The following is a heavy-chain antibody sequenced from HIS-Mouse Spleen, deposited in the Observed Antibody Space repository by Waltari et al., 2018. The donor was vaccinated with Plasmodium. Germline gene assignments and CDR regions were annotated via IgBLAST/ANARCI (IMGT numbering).Heavy chain of an antibody. CDR3: ARVLGYKAAAGTFVEYFQH. CDR1: GYTFTGYY. Sequence: QVQLVQSVAEVKKPGASVKVPCTASGYTFTGYYIHWVRLVPGQGHEWMGWINPNSGGTNYAQKFQGRVTMTRDTSISTAYMELSRLRSDDTAVYYCARVLGYKAAAGTFVEYFQHWGQGTLVTVSS. V-gene: IGHV1-2*02. D-gene: IGHD6-13*01. J-gene: IGHJ1*01. CDR2: INPNSGGT.